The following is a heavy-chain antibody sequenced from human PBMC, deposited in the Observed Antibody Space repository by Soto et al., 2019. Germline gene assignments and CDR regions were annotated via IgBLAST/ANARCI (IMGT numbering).Heavy chain of an antibody. J-gene: IGHJ6*02. CDR3: ARDLDYYVSSGPPAPHPPYGMDV. CDR1: GGTFSSYA. D-gene: IGHD3-22*01. Sequence: SVKVSCKASGGTFSSYAISWVRQAPGQGLEWMGGIIPIFGTANYAQKFQGRVTITADESTSTAYMELSSLRSEDTAVYYCARDLDYYVSSGPPAPHPPYGMDVWGQGTTVTVSS. V-gene: IGHV1-69*13. CDR2: IIPIFGTA.